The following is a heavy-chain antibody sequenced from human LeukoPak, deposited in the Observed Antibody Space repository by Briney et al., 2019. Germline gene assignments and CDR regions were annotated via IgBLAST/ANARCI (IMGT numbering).Heavy chain of an antibody. J-gene: IGHJ4*02. CDR3: ARDFEFGSAAGTPN. D-gene: IGHD6-13*01. Sequence: PGGSLRLSCAASGFTFSSYSMNWVRQAPGKGLEWVSSISSSSSYIYYVDSVKGRFTISRDNAKNSLYLQMNSLRAEDTAVYYCARDFEFGSAAGTPNWGQGTLVTVSS. V-gene: IGHV3-21*01. CDR1: GFTFSSYS. CDR2: ISSSSSYI.